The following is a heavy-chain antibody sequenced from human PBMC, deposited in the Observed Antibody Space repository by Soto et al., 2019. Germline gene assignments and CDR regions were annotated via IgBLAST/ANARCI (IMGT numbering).Heavy chain of an antibody. CDR3: ARDKRDLRFLEWSYYFDF. V-gene: IGHV3-30-3*01. Sequence: QVQLVESGGGVVQPGRSLRLSCAASGFTFSSYAMHWVRQAPGKGLEWVAVISYDGSNKYYADSVKGRFTISRDNSKNPLYLQMNSLRAEDTAMYYCARDKRDLRFLEWSYYFDFWGQGTLVTVSS. D-gene: IGHD3-3*01. CDR1: GFTFSSYA. CDR2: ISYDGSNK. J-gene: IGHJ4*02.